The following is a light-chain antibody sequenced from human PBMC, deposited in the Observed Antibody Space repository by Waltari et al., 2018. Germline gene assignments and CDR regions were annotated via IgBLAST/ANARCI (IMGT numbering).Light chain of an antibody. Sequence: DIEMTQSPSSLSASVGDRVTITCRASQAISGYLNWYQQKPGRAPKLLIYAASSLQSGVPSRFSGSGYGTDFTLTISSLQPEDCAIYSCQQSSSSPHTFGGGTKVEMK. CDR2: AAS. CDR3: QQSSSSPHT. CDR1: QAISGY. V-gene: IGKV1-39*01. J-gene: IGKJ4*01.